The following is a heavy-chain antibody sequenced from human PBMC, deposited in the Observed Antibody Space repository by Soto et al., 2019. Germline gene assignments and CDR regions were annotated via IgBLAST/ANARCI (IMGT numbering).Heavy chain of an antibody. D-gene: IGHD5-12*01. CDR1: GGSISSSSYY. Sequence: SETLSLTCTVSGGSISSSSYYWGWIRQPPGKGLEWIGSIYYSGSTYYNPSLKSRVTISVDTSKNQFSLKLSSVTAADTAVYYCARRDIVPKRHTWFDPWGQGTLVTVSS. V-gene: IGHV4-39*01. J-gene: IGHJ5*02. CDR2: IYYSGST. CDR3: ARRDIVPKRHTWFDP.